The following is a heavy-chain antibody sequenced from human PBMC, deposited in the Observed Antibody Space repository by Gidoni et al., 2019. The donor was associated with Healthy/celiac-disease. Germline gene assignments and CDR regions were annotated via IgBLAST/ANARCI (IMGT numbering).Heavy chain of an antibody. D-gene: IGHD3-22*01. CDR3: ARLHSSGYFDAFDI. CDR2: IFANDEK. V-gene: IGHV2-26*01. Sequence: QVTWKESGPGLVKPTETLTLTCTVAGFSLSNARMGVSWIRQPPGKALEWLAHIFANDEKSYSTSLKSRLTISKDTSKSQVVLTMTNMDPVDTATYYCARLHSSGYFDAFDIWGQGTMVTVPS. CDR1: GFSLSNARMG. J-gene: IGHJ3*02.